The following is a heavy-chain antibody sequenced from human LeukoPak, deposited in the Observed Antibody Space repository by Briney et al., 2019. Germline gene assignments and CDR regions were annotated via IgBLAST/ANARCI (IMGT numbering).Heavy chain of an antibody. Sequence: SETLSLTCTVSGGSMSSYYWSWIRQPPGKGLEWIGYIYYSGSTNYNPSLKSRVTISVDTSKNQFSLKLSSVTAADTAVYYCARGFYSSAYYMDVWGKGTTVTVSS. V-gene: IGHV4-59*01. J-gene: IGHJ6*03. D-gene: IGHD6-19*01. CDR2: IYYSGST. CDR3: ARGFYSSAYYMDV. CDR1: GGSMSSYY.